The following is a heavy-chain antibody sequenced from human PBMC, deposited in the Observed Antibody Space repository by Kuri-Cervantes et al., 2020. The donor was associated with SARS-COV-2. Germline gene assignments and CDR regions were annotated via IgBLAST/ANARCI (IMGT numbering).Heavy chain of an antibody. J-gene: IGHJ6*03. V-gene: IGHV4-59*12. CDR1: GGSISSYY. CDR2: IYYSGST. CDR3: ARGLEGYCSSTSCLRRGGNYYYYMDV. Sequence: SKTLSLTCTVSGGSISSYYWSWIRQPPGKGLEWIGYIYYSGSTNYNPSLKSRVTISVDTSKNQFSLKLSSVTAADTAVYYWARGLEGYCSSTSCLRRGGNYYYYMDVWGKGTTVTVSS. D-gene: IGHD2-2*01.